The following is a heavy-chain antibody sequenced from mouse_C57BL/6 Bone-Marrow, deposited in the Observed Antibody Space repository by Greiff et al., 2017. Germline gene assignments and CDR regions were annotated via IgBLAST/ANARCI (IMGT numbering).Heavy chain of an antibody. V-gene: IGHV5-17*01. CDR3: ATYGYDGAY. Sequence: DVHLVESGGGLVKPGGSLKLSCAASGFTFSDYGMHWVRQAPEKGLEWVAYISSGSSTIYYADTVKGRFTISRDNAKNTLFLQMTSLRSEDTAMYYCATYGYDGAYWGQGTLVTVSA. CDR2: ISSGSSTI. CDR1: GFTFSDYG. J-gene: IGHJ3*01. D-gene: IGHD2-2*01.